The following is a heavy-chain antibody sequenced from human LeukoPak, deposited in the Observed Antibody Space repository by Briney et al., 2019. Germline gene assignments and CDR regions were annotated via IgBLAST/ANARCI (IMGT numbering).Heavy chain of an antibody. Sequence: QSGGSLRLSCAVSGFSVTNNYMSWVRQAPGKGLEWVSVFYVGGATYYADSVKGRFTISRDNSENTLYLQMKRLRAEDTAVYYRARGDGYNFFDYWGQGTLVTVSS. CDR1: GFSVTNNY. CDR3: ARGDGYNFFDY. CDR2: FYVGGAT. V-gene: IGHV3-53*01. J-gene: IGHJ4*02. D-gene: IGHD5-24*01.